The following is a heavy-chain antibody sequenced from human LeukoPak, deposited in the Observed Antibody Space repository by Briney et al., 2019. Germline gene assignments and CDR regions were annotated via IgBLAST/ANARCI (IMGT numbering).Heavy chain of an antibody. CDR3: ARRRSSSSSVLAFDI. CDR1: GFTFSSYA. V-gene: IGHV3-23*01. Sequence: GGSLRLSCAASGFTFSSYAMSWVRQAPGKGLEWVSAISGSGGSTYYADSVKGRFTISRDNSKNTLYLQMNSLRAEDTAVYYCARRRSSSSSVLAFDIWGQGTMVTVSS. J-gene: IGHJ3*02. D-gene: IGHD6-6*01. CDR2: ISGSGGST.